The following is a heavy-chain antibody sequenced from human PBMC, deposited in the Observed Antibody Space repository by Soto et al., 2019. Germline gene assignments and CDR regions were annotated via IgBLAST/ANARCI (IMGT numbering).Heavy chain of an antibody. Sequence: GGSLRLSCAASGFTFSSYSMNWVRQAPGKGLEWVSSISSSSSYIYYADSVKGRFTISRDNAKNSLYLQMNSLRAADTAVYYCARQALRYINWCRVVEADVSGTGTTV. CDR3: ARQALRYINWCRVVEADV. V-gene: IGHV3-21*01. J-gene: IGHJ6*03. D-gene: IGHD3-9*01. CDR2: ISSSSSYI. CDR1: GFTFSSYS.